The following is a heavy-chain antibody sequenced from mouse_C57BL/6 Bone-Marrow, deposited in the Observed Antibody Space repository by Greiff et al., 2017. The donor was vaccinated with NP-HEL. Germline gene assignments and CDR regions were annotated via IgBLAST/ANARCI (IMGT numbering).Heavy chain of an antibody. J-gene: IGHJ1*03. V-gene: IGHV5-9-1*02. CDR2: ISSGGDYI. CDR3: TRDPQGGWYFDV. CDR1: GFTFSSYA. Sequence: EVQGVESGEGLVKPGGSLKLSCAASGFTFSSYAMSWVRQTPEKRLEWVAYISSGGDYIYYADTVKGRFTISRDNARNTLYLQMSSLKSEDTAMYYCTRDPQGGWYFDVWGTGTTVTVSS.